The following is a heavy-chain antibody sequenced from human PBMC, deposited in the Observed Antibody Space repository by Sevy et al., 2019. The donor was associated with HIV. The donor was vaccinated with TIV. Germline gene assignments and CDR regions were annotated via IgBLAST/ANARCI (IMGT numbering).Heavy chain of an antibody. Sequence: GVSLRLSCTASGFTFGDYAMSWVRQAPGKGLEWVGFIRSKAYGGTPEYAASVKGRFTFSRDDSKSIAYLQMNSLKTEETAVYYCSREGPGRGSSGWYRYDYWGQGTLVTVSS. CDR3: SREGPGRGSSGWYRYDY. J-gene: IGHJ4*02. D-gene: IGHD6-19*01. V-gene: IGHV3-49*04. CDR1: GFTFGDYA. CDR2: IRSKAYGGTP.